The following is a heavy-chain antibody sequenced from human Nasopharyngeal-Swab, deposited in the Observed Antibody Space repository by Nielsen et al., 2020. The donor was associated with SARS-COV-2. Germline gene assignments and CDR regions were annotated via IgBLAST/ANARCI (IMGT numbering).Heavy chain of an antibody. CDR2: IRYDGSHK. V-gene: IGHV3-30*02. CDR1: GFIFSQYG. J-gene: IGHJ4*02. CDR3: ARGDSTSWWNSY. D-gene: IGHD2-2*01. Sequence: GGSLRLSCAASGFIFSQYGMHWVRQAPGKGLEWVAFIRYDGSHKYYADSVKGRFTISRDNSENTLYLQMNSLRAADTAVYYCARGDSTSWWNSYWGQRTLVTVSS.